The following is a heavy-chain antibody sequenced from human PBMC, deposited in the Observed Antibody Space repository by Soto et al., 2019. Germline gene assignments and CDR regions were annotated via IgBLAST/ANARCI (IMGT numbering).Heavy chain of an antibody. CDR1: GFTFSSYA. CDR3: AKDLGPRALYDILPGEINWFDP. Sequence: GGSLRLSCAASGFTFSSYAMSWVRQAPGKGLEWVSAISGSGGSTYYADSVKGRFTISRDNSKNTLYLQMNSLRAEDTAVYYCAKDLGPRALYDILPGEINWFDPWGQGTLVTVSS. CDR2: ISGSGGST. J-gene: IGHJ5*02. V-gene: IGHV3-23*01. D-gene: IGHD3-9*01.